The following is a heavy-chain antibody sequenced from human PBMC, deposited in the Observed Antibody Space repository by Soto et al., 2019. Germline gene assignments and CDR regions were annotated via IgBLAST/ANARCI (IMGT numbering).Heavy chain of an antibody. CDR3: AKDRGGAFSSSRYFDY. J-gene: IGHJ4*02. CDR2: ITPGGVTT. CDR1: GFGLSSYA. V-gene: IGHV3-23*01. D-gene: IGHD3-16*01. Sequence: GSVRLSWAASGFGLSSYAMSLVRQAPGKGLEWVSGITPGGVTTNYGDSVKGRFTISRDNSKNTLYLETNSLRVEDTAIYFCAKDRGGAFSSSRYFDYWGQGTLVTVSS.